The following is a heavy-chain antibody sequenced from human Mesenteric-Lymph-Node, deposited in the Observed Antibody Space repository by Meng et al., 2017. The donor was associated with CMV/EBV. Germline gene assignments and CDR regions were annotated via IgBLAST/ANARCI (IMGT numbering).Heavy chain of an antibody. V-gene: IGHV2-5*02. J-gene: IGHJ4*02. CDR2: IYWDDDK. CDR3: AHKYYDFWSGYSYSFDY. Sequence: SGPTLVKSTQTLTLTCTFSGFSLSTSGVGVGWIRQPPGKALEWLALIYWDDDKRYSPSLKSRLTITKDTSKNQVVLTMTNMDPVDTATYYCAHKYYDFWSGYSYSFDYWGQGTLVTVSS. CDR1: GFSLSTSGVG. D-gene: IGHD3-3*01.